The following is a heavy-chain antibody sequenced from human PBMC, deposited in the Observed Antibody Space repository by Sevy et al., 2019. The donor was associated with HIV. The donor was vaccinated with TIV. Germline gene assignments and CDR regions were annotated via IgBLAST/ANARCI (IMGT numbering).Heavy chain of an antibody. CDR3: ATMRQIPQAHYYIYSMDV. CDR2: INRRTDGGTT. Sequence: GGSLRLSCAASGITLSDAWVIWVRQAPGKGLEWVGHINRRTDGGTTDYAAPVKARFTVSRDDSKDMVFLQMDSLKTEDTDVYFCATMRQIPQAHYYIYSMDVWGQGTTVTVSS. CDR1: GITLSDAW. J-gene: IGHJ6*02. V-gene: IGHV3-15*01.